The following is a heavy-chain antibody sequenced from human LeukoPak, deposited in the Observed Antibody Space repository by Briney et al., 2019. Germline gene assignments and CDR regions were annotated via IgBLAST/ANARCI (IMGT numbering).Heavy chain of an antibody. CDR3: ARAPDYGDYSDFDY. CDR2: ISAYNGNT. D-gene: IGHD4-17*01. CDR1: GYTFTGYY. V-gene: IGHV1-18*04. J-gene: IGHJ4*02. Sequence: ASVKVSCKASGYTFTGYYMHWVRQAPGQGLEWMGWISAYNGNTNYAQKLQGRVTMTTDTSTSTAYMELRSLRSDDTAVYYCARAPDYGDYSDFDYWGQGTLVTVSS.